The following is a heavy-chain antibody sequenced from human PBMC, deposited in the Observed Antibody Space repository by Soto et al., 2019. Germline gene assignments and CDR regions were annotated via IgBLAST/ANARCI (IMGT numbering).Heavy chain of an antibody. Sequence: GGSLRLSCAASGFTFSSYAMHWVRQAPGKGLEWVAVISYDGSNKYYADSVKGRFTISRDNSKNTLYLQMNSLRAEDTAVYYLASPLGPRNYYDSSGYPPDAFDIWGQGTMVTVSS. V-gene: IGHV3-30-3*01. CDR2: ISYDGSNK. J-gene: IGHJ3*02. CDR1: GFTFSSYA. D-gene: IGHD3-22*01. CDR3: ASPLGPRNYYDSSGYPPDAFDI.